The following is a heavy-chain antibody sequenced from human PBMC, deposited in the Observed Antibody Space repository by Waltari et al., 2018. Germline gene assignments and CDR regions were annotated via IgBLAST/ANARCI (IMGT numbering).Heavy chain of an antibody. V-gene: IGHV4-39*07. D-gene: IGHD3-3*01. J-gene: IGHJ4*02. CDR2: IYYSGST. CDR3: ARDPNYDFWSGYPSFDY. CDR1: GGSISSSSYY. Sequence: QLQLQESGPGLVKPSETLSLTCTVSGGSISSSSYYWGWIRQPPGKGLEWIGSIYYSGSTSYNPSLKSRVTISVDTSKNQFSLKLSSVTAADTAVYYCARDPNYDFWSGYPSFDYCGQGTLVTVSS.